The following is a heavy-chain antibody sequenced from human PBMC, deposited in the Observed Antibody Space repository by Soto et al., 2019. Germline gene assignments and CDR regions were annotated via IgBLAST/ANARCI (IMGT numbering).Heavy chain of an antibody. D-gene: IGHD6-19*01. J-gene: IGHJ5*02. Sequence: QVQLQESGPGLVKPSETLSLTCTVSGGSISSYYWSWIRQPPGKGLEWIGYIYYSGSTNYNPSLKSRVTISVDTSKNQFSLKLSSVTAAYTAVYYCARESGGQWLVRWFDPWGQGTLVTVSS. CDR1: GGSISSYY. CDR3: ARESGGQWLVRWFDP. V-gene: IGHV4-59*01. CDR2: IYYSGST.